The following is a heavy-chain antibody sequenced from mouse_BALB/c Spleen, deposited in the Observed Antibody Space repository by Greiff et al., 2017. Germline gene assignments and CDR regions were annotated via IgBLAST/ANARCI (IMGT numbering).Heavy chain of an antibody. V-gene: IGHV5-17*02. CDR2: ISSGSSTI. D-gene: IGHD1-1*01. J-gene: IGHJ4*01. Sequence: EVKVEESGGGLVQPGGSRKLSCAASGFTFSSFGMHWVRQAPEKGLEWVAYISSGSSTIYYADTVKGRYTISRDNPKNTLFLQMTSLRSEDTAMYYCARDYYGSSYDAMDYWGQGTSVTVSS. CDR3: ARDYYGSSYDAMDY. CDR1: GFTFSSFG.